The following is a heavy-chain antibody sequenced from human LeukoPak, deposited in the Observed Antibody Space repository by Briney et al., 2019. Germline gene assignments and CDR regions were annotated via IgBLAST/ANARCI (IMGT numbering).Heavy chain of an antibody. V-gene: IGHV4-39*07. D-gene: IGHD4-17*01. CDR3: ARANGDYFDY. Sequence: PSETLSLTCTVSGGSISSSSYYWGWLRQPPGKGLEWIGSIYYSGSTYYNPSLKSRVTISVDTSKNQFSLKLSSVTAADTAVYYCARANGDYFDYWGQGTLVTVSS. J-gene: IGHJ4*02. CDR1: GGSISSSSYY. CDR2: IYYSGST.